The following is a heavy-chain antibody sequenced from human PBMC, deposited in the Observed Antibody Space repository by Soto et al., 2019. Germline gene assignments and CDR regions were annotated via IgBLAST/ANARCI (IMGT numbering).Heavy chain of an antibody. Sequence: GGSLRLSCEASGFTFSRDSMKWVRQVPGKELEWVASISSASSETWYADSVKGRFIISRDNAQDSLFLQMNTLRPEDSAIYYCARVAYWGPGTQVTVSS. CDR1: GFTFSRDS. CDR3: ARVAY. V-gene: IGHV3-21*01. CDR2: ISSASSET. J-gene: IGHJ4*02.